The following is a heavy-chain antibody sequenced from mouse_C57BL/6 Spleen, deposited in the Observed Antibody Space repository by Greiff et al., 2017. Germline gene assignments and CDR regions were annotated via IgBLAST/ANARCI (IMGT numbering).Heavy chain of an antibody. CDR3: ARDRSSYRYFEV. D-gene: IGHD1-1*01. J-gene: IGHJ1*03. CDR2: INYDGSST. Sequence: EVKVVESEGGLVQPGSSMKLSCTASGFTFSDYYMAWVRQVPEKGLEWVANINYDGSSTYYLDSLKSRFIISRDNAKNILYLQMSSLKSEDTATYYCARDRSSYRYFEVWGTGTTVTVSS. V-gene: IGHV5-16*01. CDR1: GFTFSDYY.